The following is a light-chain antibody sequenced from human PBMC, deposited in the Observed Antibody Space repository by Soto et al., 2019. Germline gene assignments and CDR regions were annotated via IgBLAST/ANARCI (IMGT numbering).Light chain of an antibody. Sequence: EIVLTQSPGTLSLSPGERATLSCRASRGIASGYVAWYQRRPGPPPRLLIYGASTRATGTPARFSGSGSGTEFTLTINSLQSEDFAVYFCQKYNNWPITFGQGTRLEIK. J-gene: IGKJ5*01. CDR1: RGIASGY. CDR2: GAS. CDR3: QKYNNWPIT. V-gene: IGKV3-15*01.